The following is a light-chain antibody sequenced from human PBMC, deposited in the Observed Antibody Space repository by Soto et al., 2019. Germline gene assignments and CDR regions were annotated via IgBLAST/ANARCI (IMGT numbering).Light chain of an antibody. V-gene: IGKV1-5*03. CDR1: QSFSNW. Sequence: DIQMTQSPSTLSASVGDTVTITCRASQSFSNWLAWYQQKPGKAPKCLIYKASTLESGVPSRFSGSGSGTEFTLTISSLQPDDFATYYCQQYNSYSWTFGQGTKVEIK. J-gene: IGKJ1*01. CDR2: KAS. CDR3: QQYNSYSWT.